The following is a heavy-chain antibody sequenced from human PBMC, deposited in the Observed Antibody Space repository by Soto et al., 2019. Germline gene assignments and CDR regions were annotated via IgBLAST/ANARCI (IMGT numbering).Heavy chain of an antibody. CDR2: ISYDGSNK. CDR1: GFTFSSYA. V-gene: IGHV3-30-3*01. Sequence: GGSLRLSCAASGFTFSSYAMHWVRQAPGKGLEWVAVISYDGSNKYYADSVKGRFTISRDNSKNTLYLQMNSLRAEDTAVYYCASARYSSSWYYYYGMDVWGQGTTVTVSS. CDR3: ASARYSSSWYYYYGMDV. D-gene: IGHD6-13*01. J-gene: IGHJ6*02.